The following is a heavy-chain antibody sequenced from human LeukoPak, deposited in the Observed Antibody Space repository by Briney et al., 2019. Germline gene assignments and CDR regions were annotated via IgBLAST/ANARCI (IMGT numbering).Heavy chain of an antibody. D-gene: IGHD3-22*01. J-gene: IGHJ4*02. CDR2: ITSSSSYI. V-gene: IGHV3-21*01. CDR3: ARDSLTMIVGRQKRGLDY. Sequence: GGSLRLSCAASGFTFSSYSMNWVRQAPGKGLEWVSSITSSSSYIYYADSVKGRFTISRDNAKNSLYLQMNSLRAEDTAVYYCARDSLTMIVGRQKRGLDYWGQGTLVTVSS. CDR1: GFTFSSYS.